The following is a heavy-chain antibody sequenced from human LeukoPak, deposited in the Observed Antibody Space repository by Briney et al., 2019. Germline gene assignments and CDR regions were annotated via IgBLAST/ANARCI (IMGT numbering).Heavy chain of an antibody. V-gene: IGHV3-23*01. Sequence: EGSLRLSCVASGFIFSDYGMNWVRQAPGKGLEWVSSISDGGGRIYSVDSVKGRFTISRDNSKNTLYLQMNSLRVDDTAIYYCAKGSRFPDFWGQGTLVIVSS. D-gene: IGHD3-3*01. J-gene: IGHJ4*02. CDR2: ISDGGGRI. CDR1: GFIFSDYG. CDR3: AKGSRFPDF.